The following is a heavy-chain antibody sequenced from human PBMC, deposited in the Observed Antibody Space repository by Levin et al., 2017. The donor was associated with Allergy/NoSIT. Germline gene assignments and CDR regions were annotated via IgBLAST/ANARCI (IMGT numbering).Heavy chain of an antibody. D-gene: IGHD6-19*01. V-gene: IGHV3-30-3*01. CDR1: GFTFNSHA. CDR3: ARDGYNIGWYRNLDY. Sequence: GESLKISCAASGFTFNSHAMHWVRQAAGKGLEWVAVVSNDGGKKFCADSVKGRITISRDNSKNTLYLQMNSLGPEDTATYYCARDGYNIGWYRNLDYWGQGTLVTVSS. CDR2: VSNDGGKK. J-gene: IGHJ4*02.